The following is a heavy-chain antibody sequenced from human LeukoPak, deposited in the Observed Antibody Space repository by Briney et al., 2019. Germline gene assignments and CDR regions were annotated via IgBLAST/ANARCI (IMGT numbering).Heavy chain of an antibody. CDR2: ISGSGGST. V-gene: IGHV3-23*01. CDR1: GFTFSSYA. J-gene: IGHJ4*02. CDR3: AKSPTYYDILTGYYSGYYFDY. Sequence: PGGSLRHSCAASGFTFSSYAMSWVRQAPGKGLEWVSAISGSGGSTYYADSVKGRFTISRDNSKNTLYLQMNSLRAEDTAVYYCAKSPTYYDILTGYYSGYYFDYWGQGTLVTVSS. D-gene: IGHD3-9*01.